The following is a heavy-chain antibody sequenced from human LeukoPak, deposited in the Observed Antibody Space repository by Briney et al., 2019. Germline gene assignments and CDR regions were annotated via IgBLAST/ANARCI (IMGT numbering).Heavy chain of an antibody. CDR2: IIPIFGTA. D-gene: IGHD3-22*01. V-gene: IGHV1-69*13. CDR1: GGTFSSYA. J-gene: IGHJ1*01. Sequence: SVKVSCKASGGTFSSYAISWVRQAPGQGLEWMGGIIPIFGTANYAQKFQGRVTITADVSTSTAYMELSSLRSEDTAVYYCARDCDSSGYYYGGCFQHWGQGTLVTVSS. CDR3: ARDCDSSGYYYGGCFQH.